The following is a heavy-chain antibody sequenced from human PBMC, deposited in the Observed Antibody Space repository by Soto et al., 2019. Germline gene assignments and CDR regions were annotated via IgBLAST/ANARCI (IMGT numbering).Heavy chain of an antibody. CDR3: AGTLDIPTTYYYCGMDV. J-gene: IGHJ6*02. CDR1: GGSISSFY. CDR2: VYNGGST. D-gene: IGHD2-21*01. Sequence: SETLSLTCAVSGGSISSFYWSWVRQPPGKGLEWIGHVYNGGSTNYNPSLQSRVTISGEESKNQFSLKLRSVTAADTAVYYCAGTLDIPTTYYYCGMDVWGPGTTVTVSS. V-gene: IGHV4-59*01.